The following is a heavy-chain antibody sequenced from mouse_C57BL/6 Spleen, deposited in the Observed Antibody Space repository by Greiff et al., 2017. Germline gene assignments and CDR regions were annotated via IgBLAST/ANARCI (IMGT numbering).Heavy chain of an antibody. CDR2: ISSGSSTI. CDR3: AKWLLPYYYAMDY. V-gene: IGHV5-17*01. D-gene: IGHD2-3*01. J-gene: IGHJ4*01. Sequence: EVQGVESGGGLVKPGGSLKLSCAASGFTFSDYGMHWVRQAPEKGLEWVAYISSGSSTIYYADTVKGRFTISRDNAKNTLFLQMTSLRSEDTAMYYCAKWLLPYYYAMDYWGQGTSVTVSS. CDR1: GFTFSDYG.